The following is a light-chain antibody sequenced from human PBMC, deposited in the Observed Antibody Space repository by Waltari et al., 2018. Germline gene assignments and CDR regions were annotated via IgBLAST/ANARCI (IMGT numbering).Light chain of an antibody. CDR1: QTVTSNY. Sequence: IVLTQSPGTLSLSPGDGATLSCRASQTVTSNYLAWYQFTPGQAPRILIYAASTRATGIPDRFSGSGSDTDFTLTISRLESDDFAVYYCQQYGRSPPWTFGQGTKVEIK. CDR2: AAS. J-gene: IGKJ1*01. V-gene: IGKV3-20*01. CDR3: QQYGRSPPWT.